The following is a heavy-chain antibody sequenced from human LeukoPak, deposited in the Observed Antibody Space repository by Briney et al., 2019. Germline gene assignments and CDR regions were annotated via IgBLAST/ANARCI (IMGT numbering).Heavy chain of an antibody. Sequence: GGSLRLSCAASGFTFSDYYMSWIRQAPGKGLEWASYISSSGSTIYHADSVKGRFTISRDNAKNSLYLQMNSLRAEDTAVYYCARVHCSSTSCYRGHFDYWGQGTLVTVSS. CDR1: GFTFSDYY. V-gene: IGHV3-11*01. CDR2: ISSSGSTI. D-gene: IGHD2-2*02. CDR3: ARVHCSSTSCYRGHFDY. J-gene: IGHJ4*02.